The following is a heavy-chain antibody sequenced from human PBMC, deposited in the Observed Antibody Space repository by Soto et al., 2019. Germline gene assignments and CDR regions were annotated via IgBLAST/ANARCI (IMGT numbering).Heavy chain of an antibody. V-gene: IGHV4-31*03. CDR1: GGSLSRGGYY. D-gene: IGHD3-22*01. Sequence: PSETPSLTCTVSGGSLSRGGYYWSWFRQHPGKGLEWIGYIYYSGSTYYNPSLKSRVTISVDTSKNQFSLKLSSVTAADTAVYYCAGGYYYDSSGSSYYYNCMDVWGQGPTVTVS. CDR3: AGGYYYDSSGSSYYYNCMDV. J-gene: IGHJ6*02. CDR2: IYYSGST.